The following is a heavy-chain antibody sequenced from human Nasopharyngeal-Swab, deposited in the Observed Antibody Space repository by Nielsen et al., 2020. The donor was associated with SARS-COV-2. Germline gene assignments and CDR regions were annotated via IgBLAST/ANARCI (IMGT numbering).Heavy chain of an antibody. J-gene: IGHJ6*03. V-gene: IGHV3-53*04. D-gene: IGHD3-3*01. Sequence: WIRQPPGKGLEWVSVLYSGGSVYYPDSVKGRFTISRHNSMNTVYLQLNSLRPEDTAIYYCARSLLWSGSSYWHYKDMDVWGKGTTVTVSS. CDR3: ARSLLWSGSSYWHYKDMDV. CDR2: LYSGGSV.